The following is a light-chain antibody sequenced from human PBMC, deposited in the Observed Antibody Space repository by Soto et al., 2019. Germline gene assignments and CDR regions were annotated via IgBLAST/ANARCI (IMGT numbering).Light chain of an antibody. CDR3: QQYYSYAYT. J-gene: IGKJ2*01. Sequence: AIRMTQSPSSFSASTGDRVTITCRASQGISSYLAWYQQKPGKAPKLLIYAASTSQSGVPSRFSGSGSGTDFTLTISCLQSEDFATYYCQQYYSYAYTFGQGTKVDIK. V-gene: IGKV1-8*01. CDR1: QGISSY. CDR2: AAS.